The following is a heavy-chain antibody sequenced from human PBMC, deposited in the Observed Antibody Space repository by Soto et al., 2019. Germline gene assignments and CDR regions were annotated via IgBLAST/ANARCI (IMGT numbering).Heavy chain of an antibody. V-gene: IGHV3-23*01. D-gene: IGHD5-12*01. CDR2: ISGSGGST. CDR1: GFTFSSYA. Sequence: GGSLRLSCAASGFTFSSYAMSWVRQAPGKGLEWVSAISGSGGSTYYADSVKGRFTISRDNSKNTLYLQMNSLRAEDTAVYYCAKSYSGYDLFLGDYYYGMDVWGQGTTVTVSS. J-gene: IGHJ6*02. CDR3: AKSYSGYDLFLGDYYYGMDV.